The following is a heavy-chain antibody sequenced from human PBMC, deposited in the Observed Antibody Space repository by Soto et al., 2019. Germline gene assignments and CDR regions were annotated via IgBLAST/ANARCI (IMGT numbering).Heavy chain of an antibody. CDR3: ARDSYGLDV. CDR2: ISSSSTI. CDR1: GFTFSSYS. J-gene: IGHJ6*02. Sequence: PGVSLRLSCAASGFTFSSYSMNWVRQAPGKGLEWVSYISSSSTIYYADSVKGRFTISRDNAKNSLYLQMNSLRVEDKAVYYCARDSYGLDVWGQGTTVNVSS. V-gene: IGHV3-48*01.